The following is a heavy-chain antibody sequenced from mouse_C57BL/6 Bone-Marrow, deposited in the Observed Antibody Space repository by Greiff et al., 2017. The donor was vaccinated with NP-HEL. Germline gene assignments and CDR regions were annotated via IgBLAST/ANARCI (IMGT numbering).Heavy chain of an antibody. J-gene: IGHJ4*01. CDR3: VRDGPGSYYSMDY. D-gene: IGHD4-1*01. CDR2: IRSKSSNYAS. Sequence: EVKLVESGGGLVQPKGSLKLSCAASGFTFNTYAMHWVRQAPGKGLEWVARIRSKSSNYASYYAVSVKDRFTISRDASQRMLYLQMNNLKTEDIAMYYCVRDGPGSYYSMDYWDQGTSVTVSA. CDR1: GFTFNTYA. V-gene: IGHV10-3*01.